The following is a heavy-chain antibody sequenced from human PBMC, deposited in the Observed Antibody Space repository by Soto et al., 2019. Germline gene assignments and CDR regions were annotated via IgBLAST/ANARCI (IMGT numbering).Heavy chain of an antibody. CDR2: ISGSGDST. D-gene: IGHD1-26*01. CDR3: ARRGSGSYYDY. Sequence: EVQLLESGGGLVQPGGSLRLSCAASGFTFSSYAMRWVRQAPGKGLEWVSAISGSGDSTYYADSVKGRFTTSRGNSKNTLYLQMNSLRAEDTAVYYCARRGSGSYYDYWGQGTLVTVSS. J-gene: IGHJ4*02. V-gene: IGHV3-23*01. CDR1: GFTFSSYA.